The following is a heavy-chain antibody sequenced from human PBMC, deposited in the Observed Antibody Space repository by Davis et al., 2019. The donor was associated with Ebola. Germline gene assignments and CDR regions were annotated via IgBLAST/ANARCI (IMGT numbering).Heavy chain of an antibody. D-gene: IGHD6-13*01. CDR2: IYYSGST. CDR3: ARLSRIAAAGTPRDHWFDP. Sequence: PSETLSLTCTVSGGSISSCSYYWGWIRQPPGKGLEWIGSIYYSGSTYYNPSLKSRVTISVDTSKNQFSLKLSSVTAADTAVYYCARLSRIAAAGTPRDHWFDPWGQGTLVTVSS. J-gene: IGHJ5*02. V-gene: IGHV4-39*01. CDR1: GGSISSCSYY.